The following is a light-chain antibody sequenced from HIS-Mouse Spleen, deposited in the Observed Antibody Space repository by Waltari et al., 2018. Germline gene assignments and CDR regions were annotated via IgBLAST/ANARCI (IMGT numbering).Light chain of an antibody. J-gene: IGLJ2*01. CDR3: QVWDSSSDHVV. Sequence: SYVLTQPPSVSVAPGKTARITFGGNNLGSKSVHWYQQKPGQAPVLVVYDDSDRPPGIPERFSGSNSGNTATLTISRVEAGDEADYYCQVWDSSSDHVVFGGGTKLTVL. V-gene: IGLV3-21*03. CDR1: NLGSKS. CDR2: DDS.